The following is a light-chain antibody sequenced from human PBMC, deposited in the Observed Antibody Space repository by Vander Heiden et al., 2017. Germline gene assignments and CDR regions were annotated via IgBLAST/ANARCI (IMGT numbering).Light chain of an antibody. CDR1: QSISSY. CDR2: AAS. Sequence: FQMTQSPSSLSASVGDRVTITCRASQSISSYLNWYQQKPGKAPKLLIYAASSLQSGVPSRFSGSGSGTDFTLTISSLQPEDFATYYCQQSYSTWTFGQGTKVEIK. J-gene: IGKJ1*01. V-gene: IGKV1-39*01. CDR3: QQSYSTWT.